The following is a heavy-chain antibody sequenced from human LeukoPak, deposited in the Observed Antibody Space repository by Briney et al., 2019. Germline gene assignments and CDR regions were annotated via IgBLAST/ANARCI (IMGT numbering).Heavy chain of an antibody. CDR3: AHLLGASEY. D-gene: IGHD3-16*01. V-gene: IGHV3-74*01. CDR1: GFTFRTYW. J-gene: IGHJ4*02. CDR2: INSDATTT. Sequence: GESLRLSCAASGFTFRTYWMYWIRQAPGKGLVWVSRINSDATTTTYADSVKGRFTISRDNTKNTLYLQMNSLRAGDTAVYYCAHLLGASEYWGRGTLVTVS.